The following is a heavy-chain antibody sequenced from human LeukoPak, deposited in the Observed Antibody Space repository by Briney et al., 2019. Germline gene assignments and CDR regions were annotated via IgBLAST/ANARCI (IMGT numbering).Heavy chain of an antibody. CDR1: GGSVSSGTYY. V-gene: IGHV4-61*01. J-gene: IGHJ6*03. CDR2: IYYSGST. CDR3: ARDEHNSGRYYYYMDV. Sequence: PSETLSLTCTVSGGSVSSGTYYWNWIRQPPGKGLEWIGYIYYSGSTNYNPSLKSRATISIDGSKNQFSLKLSYVTAADTAVYYCARDEHNSGRYYYYMDVWGKGTTVTVSS. D-gene: IGHD3-22*01.